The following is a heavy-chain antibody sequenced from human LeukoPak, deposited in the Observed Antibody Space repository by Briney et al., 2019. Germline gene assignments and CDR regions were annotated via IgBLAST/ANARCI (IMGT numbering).Heavy chain of an antibody. D-gene: IGHD3-3*01. CDR3: AIGFGVVITTDAFDI. CDR2: INHSGST. J-gene: IGHJ3*02. V-gene: IGHV4-34*01. CDR1: GGSFSGYY. Sequence: SETLSLTCAVYGGSFSGYYWSWIRQPPGKGLEWIGEINHSGSTNYNPSLKSRVTISVDTSKNQFSLKLSSVTAADTAVYYWAIGFGVVITTDAFDIWGQETMVTVSS.